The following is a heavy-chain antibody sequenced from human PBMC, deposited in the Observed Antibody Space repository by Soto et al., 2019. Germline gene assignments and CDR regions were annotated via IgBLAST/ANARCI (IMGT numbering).Heavy chain of an antibody. D-gene: IGHD3-22*01. CDR3: AKDGGYYYDSSGYNPHFDY. CDR1: GFTFSSYA. Sequence: GGSLRLSCAASGFTFSSYAMSWVRQAPGKGLEWVSAISGSGGSTYYTDSVKGRFTISRDNSKNTLYLQMNSLRAEDTAVYYCAKDGGYYYDSSGYNPHFDYWGQGTLVTVSS. V-gene: IGHV3-23*01. J-gene: IGHJ4*02. CDR2: ISGSGGST.